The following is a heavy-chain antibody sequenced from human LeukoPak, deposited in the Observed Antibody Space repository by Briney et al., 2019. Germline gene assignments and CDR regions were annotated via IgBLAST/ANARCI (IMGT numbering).Heavy chain of an antibody. Sequence: ASVKVSCKASGYTFTSYYMHWVRQAPGQGLEWMGIINPSGGSTSYAQKFQGRVTMTRDMSTSTVYMELSSLRSEDTAVYYCARELNYYDSSGYYAGFDYWGQGTLVTVSS. CDR1: GYTFTSYY. CDR2: INPSGGST. V-gene: IGHV1-46*01. J-gene: IGHJ4*02. CDR3: ARELNYYDSSGYYAGFDY. D-gene: IGHD3-22*01.